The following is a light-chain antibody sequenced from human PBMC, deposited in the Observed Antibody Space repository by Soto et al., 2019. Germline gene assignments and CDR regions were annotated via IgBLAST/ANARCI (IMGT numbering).Light chain of an antibody. CDR1: SGSIASNY. CDR2: EDN. Sequence: NFMLTQPHSVSESPGKTVTISCTRSSGSIASNYVQWYQQRPGSAPTTVIYEDNQRPSGVPDRFSGSIDSSSNSASLTISGLKTEDEADYYCQSYDSNNQVFGGGTKHRP. CDR3: QSYDSNNQV. J-gene: IGLJ3*02. V-gene: IGLV6-57*04.